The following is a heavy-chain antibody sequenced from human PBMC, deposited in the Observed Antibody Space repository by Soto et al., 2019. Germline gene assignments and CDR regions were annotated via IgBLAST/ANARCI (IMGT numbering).Heavy chain of an antibody. D-gene: IGHD2-2*01. CDR1: GDSITSGDYY. CDR2: IYYSGST. CDR3: AGIVLGPAAMPDYYYGMDV. V-gene: IGHV4-30-4*01. Sequence: QVQLQESGPGLVKPSQTLSLTCTVSGDSITSGDYYWSWIRQPPGKGLEWIGYIYYSGSTYYNQSLKSRVTISGDTSKNQFSLKLSSVTAADTAVYYCAGIVLGPAAMPDYYYGMDVWGQGTTVTVSS. J-gene: IGHJ6*02.